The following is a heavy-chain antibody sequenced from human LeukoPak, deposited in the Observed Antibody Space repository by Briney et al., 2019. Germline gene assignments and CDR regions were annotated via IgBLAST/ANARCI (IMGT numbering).Heavy chain of an antibody. V-gene: IGHV4-4*02. CDR3: ARGRGSSWYFDY. J-gene: IGHJ4*02. D-gene: IGHD6-13*01. Sequence: SETLSLTCAVSGYSISSSNWWGWIRQPPGKGLEWIGEINHSGSTNYNPSLKSRVTISVDTSKNQFSLKLSSVTAADTAVYYCARGRGSSWYFDYWGQGTLVTVSS. CDR1: GYSISSSNW. CDR2: INHSGST.